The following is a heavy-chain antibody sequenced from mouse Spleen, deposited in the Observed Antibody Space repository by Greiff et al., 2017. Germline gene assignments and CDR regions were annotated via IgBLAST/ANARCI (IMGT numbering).Heavy chain of an antibody. J-gene: IGHJ3*01. V-gene: IGHV1S132*01. CDR3: AKLTGSFAY. D-gene: IGHD4-1*01. Sequence: VKLVESGAELVRPGASVKLSCKTSGYTFTSYWIQWVKQRPGQGLGWIGEIFPGTGTTYYNEKFKGKATLTVDKSSSTAYMWLSSLTSEDSAVYFCAKLTGSFAYWGQGTLVTVSA. CDR2: IFPGTGTT. CDR1: GYTFTSYW.